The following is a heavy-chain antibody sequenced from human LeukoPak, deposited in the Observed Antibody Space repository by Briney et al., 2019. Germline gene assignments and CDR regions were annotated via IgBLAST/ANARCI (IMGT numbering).Heavy chain of an antibody. D-gene: IGHD3-3*01. J-gene: IGHJ4*02. CDR1: GFRISRYW. CDR3: ATDFAY. CDR2: IKEDGSEK. V-gene: IGHV3-7*05. Sequence: PGGSLRLSCAVSGFRISRYWISWVRQAPRKGLGRVGNIKEDGSEKYIVDSVKDRFTISRDNAKTALDLQMNSLRAEDTAVYYCATDFAYWGQGTLVTVSS.